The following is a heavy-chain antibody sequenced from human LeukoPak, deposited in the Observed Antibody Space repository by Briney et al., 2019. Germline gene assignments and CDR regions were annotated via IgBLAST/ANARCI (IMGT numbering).Heavy chain of an antibody. V-gene: IGHV4-31*03. Sequence: SETLSLTCTVSGGSISSGGYYWSWIRQHPGQGLEWIGYIYYSGSTYYNPSLKSRVTISVDTSKNQFSLKLSPVTAADTAVYYCARGHRPGPRRYYYGMDVWGQGTTVTVSS. CDR2: IYYSGST. CDR1: GGSISSGGYY. D-gene: IGHD6-6*01. J-gene: IGHJ6*02. CDR3: ARGHRPGPRRYYYGMDV.